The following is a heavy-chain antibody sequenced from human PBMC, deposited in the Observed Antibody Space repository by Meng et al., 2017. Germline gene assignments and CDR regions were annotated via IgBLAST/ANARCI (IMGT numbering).Heavy chain of an antibody. CDR3: ARTRGDYYFDY. CDR1: GDSVTVGSHY. D-gene: IGHD3-16*01. V-gene: IGHV4-61*01. CDR2: IDYDGST. Sequence: QVQLQASGPGLVRASVTLSLTCTVSGDSVTVGSHYWSWIRQPPGKGLEWIGYIDYDGSTSYNPSLRSRVTISVDTSNNQFSLKLSSVTAADTAVFYCARTRGDYYFDYWGQGTLVTVSS. J-gene: IGHJ4*02.